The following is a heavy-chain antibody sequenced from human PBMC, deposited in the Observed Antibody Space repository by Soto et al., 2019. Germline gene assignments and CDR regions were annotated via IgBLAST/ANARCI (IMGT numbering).Heavy chain of an antibody. CDR3: ARVTAAAGDYYYYYGMDV. V-gene: IGHV1-3*01. CDR2: INAGNGNT. Sequence: ASVKVSCKASGYTFTSYAMHWVRQAPGQRLEWMGWINAGNGNTKYSQKFQGRVTITRDTSASTAYMELSSLRSEDTAVYYCARVTAAAGDYYYYYGMDVWGQGTTVTVSS. D-gene: IGHD6-13*01. CDR1: GYTFTSYA. J-gene: IGHJ6*01.